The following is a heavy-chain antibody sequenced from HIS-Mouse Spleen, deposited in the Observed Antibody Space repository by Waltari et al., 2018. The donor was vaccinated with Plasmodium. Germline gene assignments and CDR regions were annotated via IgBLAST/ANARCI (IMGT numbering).Heavy chain of an antibody. CDR1: GLPFGSYD. Sequence: EVRLVGSGGGLVQHGGSLSLSCAASGLPFGSYDMHWVRQATGKGLEWVSAIGTAGDTYYPGSVKGRFTISRENAKNSLYLQMNSLRAGDTAVYYCARGRWNHAFDIWGQGTMVTVSS. CDR3: ARGRWNHAFDI. V-gene: IGHV3-13*01. D-gene: IGHD1-1*01. J-gene: IGHJ3*02. CDR2: IGTAGDT.